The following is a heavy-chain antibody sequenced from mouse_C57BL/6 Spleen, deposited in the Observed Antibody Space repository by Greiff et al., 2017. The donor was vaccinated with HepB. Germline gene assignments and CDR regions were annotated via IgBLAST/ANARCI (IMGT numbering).Heavy chain of an antibody. D-gene: IGHD2-5*01. Sequence: EVQRVEPGPELVKPGASVKISCKASGYSFTDYNMNWVKQSNGKSLEWIGVINPNYGTTSYNQKFKGKATLTVDQSSSTAYMQLNSLTSGDSAVYYGAREGYSNWYFDVWGTGTTVTVSS. V-gene: IGHV1-39*01. J-gene: IGHJ1*03. CDR3: AREGYSNWYFDV. CDR1: GYSFTDYN. CDR2: INPNYGTT.